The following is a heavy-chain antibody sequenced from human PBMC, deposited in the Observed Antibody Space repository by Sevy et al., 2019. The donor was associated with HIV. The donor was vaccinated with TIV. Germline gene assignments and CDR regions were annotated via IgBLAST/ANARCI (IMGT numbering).Heavy chain of an antibody. Sequence: GGSLRLSCATSGFTFSSYAMSWVRQAPGKGLEWVSAISGSGGSTYYADSVKGRFTISRDNSKNTLYLQMNSLRAEDTAVYYCAKVGYYYDSSGYPETVQDYWGQGTLVTVSS. CDR1: GFTFSSYA. J-gene: IGHJ4*02. CDR2: ISGSGGST. D-gene: IGHD3-22*01. CDR3: AKVGYYYDSSGYPETVQDY. V-gene: IGHV3-23*01.